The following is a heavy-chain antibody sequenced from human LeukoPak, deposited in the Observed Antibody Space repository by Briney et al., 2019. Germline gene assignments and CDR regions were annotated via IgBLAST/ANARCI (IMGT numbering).Heavy chain of an antibody. J-gene: IGHJ4*02. Sequence: GGSLRLSCAPSGFTFSSYAMSWVRQAPGKGLEWVSAISGSGGSTYYADSVKGRFTISRDNSKNTLYLQMNSLRAEDTAVYYCASDMVRGVIIREPFDYWGQGTLVTVSS. CDR2: ISGSGGST. D-gene: IGHD3-10*01. CDR1: GFTFSSYA. V-gene: IGHV3-23*01. CDR3: ASDMVRGVIIREPFDY.